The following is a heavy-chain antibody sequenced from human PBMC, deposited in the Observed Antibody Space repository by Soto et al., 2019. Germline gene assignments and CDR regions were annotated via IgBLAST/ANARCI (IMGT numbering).Heavy chain of an antibody. CDR2: IDPSDSYT. Sequence: PGESLKISCKGSGYSFTSYWISWVRQMPGKGLEWMGRIDPSDSYTNYSPSLQGHVTISADKSISTAYLQWSSLKASDTAMYYCARPDMTTVTNYYYGMDVWGQGTTVTVSS. CDR3: ARPDMTTVTNYYYGMDV. V-gene: IGHV5-10-1*01. D-gene: IGHD4-4*01. J-gene: IGHJ6*02. CDR1: GYSFTSYW.